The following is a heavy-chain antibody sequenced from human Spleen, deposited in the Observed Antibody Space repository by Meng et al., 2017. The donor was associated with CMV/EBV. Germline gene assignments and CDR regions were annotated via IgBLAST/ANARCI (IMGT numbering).Heavy chain of an antibody. J-gene: IGHJ5*02. CDR2: ISPYDGDT. CDR1: YG. D-gene: IGHD2-2*01. CDR3: ARDLEYCGSSSCYEDCFDP. V-gene: IGHV1-18*01. Sequence: YGLSCVRQAPGQGLEWMGWISPYDGDTNYARTLRGRITLTTDTSTTTAYMELRSLRSDDTAVYYCARDLEYCGSSSCYEDCFDPWGQGTLVTVSS.